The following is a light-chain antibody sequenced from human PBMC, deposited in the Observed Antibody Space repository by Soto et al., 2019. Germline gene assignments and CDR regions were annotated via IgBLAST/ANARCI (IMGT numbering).Light chain of an antibody. CDR2: EVI. J-gene: IGLJ1*01. Sequence: QSVLTQPASVSGSPGQSITISCTGTSSDVGGYNYVSWYQQHPGKAPKLMIYEVINRPSGVSNRFSGSKSGNTASLTISGLQAEDEADYYCCSYTSSTTYVFGTGTKLTVL. V-gene: IGLV2-14*01. CDR3: CSYTSSTTYV. CDR1: SSDVGGYNY.